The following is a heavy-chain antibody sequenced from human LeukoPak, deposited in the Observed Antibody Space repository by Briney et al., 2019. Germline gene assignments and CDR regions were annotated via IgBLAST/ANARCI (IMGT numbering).Heavy chain of an antibody. Sequence: PSETLSLTCTVSGGSISSYYWSWIRQPAGKGLEWNGRIYTSGSTNYNPSLKSRVTMSVDTSKNQFSLKLSSVTAADTAVYYCARGATYYYDSSGYYYGQYYFDYWGQGTLVTVSS. CDR3: ARGATYYYDSSGYYYGQYYFDY. D-gene: IGHD3-22*01. CDR2: IYTSGST. V-gene: IGHV4-4*07. CDR1: GGSISSYY. J-gene: IGHJ4*02.